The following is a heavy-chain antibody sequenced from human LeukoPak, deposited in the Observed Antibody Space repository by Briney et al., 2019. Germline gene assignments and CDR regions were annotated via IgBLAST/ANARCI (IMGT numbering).Heavy chain of an antibody. V-gene: IGHV1-2*02. CDR1: GYTFTGYY. Sequence: ASVKVSCKASGYTFTGYYMHWVRQAPGQGLEWMGWINPNSGGTNYAQKFQGRVTMTRDTSISTAYMELSRLRSDDTAVYYCATALPEYSSSWYGYYYDGMDVWGQGTTVTVSS. D-gene: IGHD6-13*01. CDR2: INPNSGGT. J-gene: IGHJ6*02. CDR3: ATALPEYSSSWYGYYYDGMDV.